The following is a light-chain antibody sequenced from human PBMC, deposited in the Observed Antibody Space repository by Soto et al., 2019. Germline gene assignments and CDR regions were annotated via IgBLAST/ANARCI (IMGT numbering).Light chain of an antibody. CDR3: QQYRDLPQT. V-gene: IGKV3-20*01. CDR2: NSS. Sequence: EIVFTQSPGTLSFSPGEKATLSCRASQSVRSNYLAWYQQKPGQAPRLLIYNSSTRATGIPDRFSGSGSGTDFTLTISRLEPEDFALYYCQQYRDLPQTFGQGTKVDIK. J-gene: IGKJ1*01. CDR1: QSVRSNY.